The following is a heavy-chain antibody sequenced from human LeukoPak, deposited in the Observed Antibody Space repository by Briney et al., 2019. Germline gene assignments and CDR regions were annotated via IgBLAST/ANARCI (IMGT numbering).Heavy chain of an antibody. CDR1: GYIFTDYY. CDR3: ARGGGRYSNS. Sequence: ASVKVSCRASGYIFTDYYVHWVRQAPGQGLEWMGWINPNSGGTFSAQNFQGRVTMTRDTSLSTAYMELSRLRSDDTAVYYCARGGGRYSNSWGQGALVTVSS. CDR2: INPNSGGT. D-gene: IGHD1-26*01. J-gene: IGHJ4*02. V-gene: IGHV1-2*02.